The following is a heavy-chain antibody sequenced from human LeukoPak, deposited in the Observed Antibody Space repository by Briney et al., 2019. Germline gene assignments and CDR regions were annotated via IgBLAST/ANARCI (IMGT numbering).Heavy chain of an antibody. CDR2: IKKDGSEK. V-gene: IGHV3-7*01. CDR3: ARQRSGGRKDDAFDI. J-gene: IGHJ3*02. D-gene: IGHD2-15*01. CDR1: GFTFSSYW. Sequence: PGGSLRLSCGASGFTFSSYWMTWVRQAPGKGLEWVADIKKDGSEKKYVDSVKGRFTISRDNAKNSLYLQMNSLRVEDTAVYYCARQRSGGRKDDAFDIWGLGTMVTVSS.